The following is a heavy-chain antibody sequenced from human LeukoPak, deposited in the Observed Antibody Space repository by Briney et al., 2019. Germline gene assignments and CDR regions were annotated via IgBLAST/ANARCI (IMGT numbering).Heavy chain of an antibody. CDR2: IYYSGST. CDR1: GGSISSSSYY. V-gene: IGHV4-39*07. CDR3: ARGGRKPTFIVVNWFDP. J-gene: IGHJ5*02. D-gene: IGHD2-21*01. Sequence: PSETLSLTCTVSGGSISSSSYYWGWIRQPPGKGLEWIGSIYYSGSTYYNPSLKGRVTISVDTSKNQFSLKLSSVTAADTAVYYCARGGRKPTFIVVNWFDPWGQGTLVTVSS.